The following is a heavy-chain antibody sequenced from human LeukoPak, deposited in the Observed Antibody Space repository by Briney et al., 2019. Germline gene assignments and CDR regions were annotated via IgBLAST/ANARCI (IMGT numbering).Heavy chain of an antibody. CDR3: ASSARRVTTTFDY. J-gene: IGHJ4*02. CDR1: GGSFSGYY. V-gene: IGHV4-59*08. Sequence: SETLSLTCAVYGGSFSGYYWSWIRQPPGKGLEWIGYIYYSGSTNYNPSLKSRVTISVDTSKNQFSLKLSSVTAADTAVYYCASSARRVTTTFDYWGQGTLATVSS. D-gene: IGHD4-17*01. CDR2: IYYSGST.